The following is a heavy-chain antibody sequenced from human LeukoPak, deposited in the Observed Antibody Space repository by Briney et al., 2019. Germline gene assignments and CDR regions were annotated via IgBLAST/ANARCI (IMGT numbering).Heavy chain of an antibody. Sequence: HPGRSLRLSCAASGFTFSSYAMHWVRQAPGKGLEWVAVISYDGSNKYYADSVKGRFTISRDNSKNTLYLQMNSLRAEDTAVYYCARDPSQQLADGTTTVRYGMDVWGQGTTVTVSS. J-gene: IGHJ6*02. CDR3: ARDPSQQLADGTTTVRYGMDV. CDR1: GFTFSSYA. D-gene: IGHD6-13*01. V-gene: IGHV3-30-3*01. CDR2: ISYDGSNK.